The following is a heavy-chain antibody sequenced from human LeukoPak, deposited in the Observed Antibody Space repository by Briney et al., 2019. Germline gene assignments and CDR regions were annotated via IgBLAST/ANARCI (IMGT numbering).Heavy chain of an antibody. CDR2: IYYSGST. CDR3: ARETSQKGAHYMDV. CDR1: GGSFSAFV. J-gene: IGHJ6*03. D-gene: IGHD3-16*01. Sequence: SETLSLTCTVSGGSFSAFVWSWIRQPPGKGLKWIGYIYYSGSTSYSPSLRSRVTISVDTSKNQFSLKLSSVTAADTAVYYCARETSQKGAHYMDVWGKGTTVTISS. V-gene: IGHV4-59*01.